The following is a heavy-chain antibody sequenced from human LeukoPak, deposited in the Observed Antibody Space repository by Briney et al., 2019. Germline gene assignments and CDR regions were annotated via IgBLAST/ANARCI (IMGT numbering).Heavy chain of an antibody. J-gene: IGHJ6*03. D-gene: IGHD7-27*01. CDR1: GFTFSSYA. CDR2: ISYDGSNK. V-gene: IGHV3-30*01. CDR3: AREELGTLLYYYYYYMDV. Sequence: GGSLRLSCAASGFTFSSYAMHWVRQAPGKGLEWVAVISYDGSNKYYADSVKGRFTISRDNSKNTLYLQMNSLRAEDTAVYYCAREELGTLLYYYYYYMDVWGKGTTVTVSS.